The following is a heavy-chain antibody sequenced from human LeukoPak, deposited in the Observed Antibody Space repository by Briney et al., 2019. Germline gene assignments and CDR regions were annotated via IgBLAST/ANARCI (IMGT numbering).Heavy chain of an antibody. D-gene: IGHD6-19*01. CDR1: GFPFSSYS. V-gene: IGHV3-21*01. J-gene: IGHJ4*02. CDR2: ISSSSSYI. Sequence: GGSLRLSCEASGFPFSSYSLNWVRQAPGKGLEWVSSISSSSSYIFYGDSVKGRFTISRDNAKNSLFLQMNSLRAEDTAVYYCARVEGIAVAGRYYFDYWGQGTVVTVSS. CDR3: ARVEGIAVAGRYYFDY.